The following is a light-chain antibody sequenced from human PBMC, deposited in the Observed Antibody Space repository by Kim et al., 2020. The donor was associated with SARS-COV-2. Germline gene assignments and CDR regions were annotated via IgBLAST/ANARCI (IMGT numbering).Light chain of an antibody. J-gene: IGKJ1*01. Sequence: PGERATLSCRASQSVRRYLAWYQQKPGQAPRLLVYDASSRAPGIPARFSGSGSGTDFTLTISSLEPEDFAVYYCQQRSNWPRTFGQGTKVDIK. CDR2: DAS. CDR1: QSVRRY. CDR3: QQRSNWPRT. V-gene: IGKV3-11*01.